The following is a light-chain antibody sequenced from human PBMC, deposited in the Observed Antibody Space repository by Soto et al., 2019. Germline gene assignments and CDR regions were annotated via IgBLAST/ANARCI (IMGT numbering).Light chain of an antibody. V-gene: IGKV3-11*01. J-gene: IGKJ1*01. Sequence: EIVLTQSPATLSLSLGERATLSCRASQSVSSFLAWHQQKPGQPPRLLIYDASNRATGIPARFSGSGSGTDFTLTITSLEPEDFAVYYCQHYTNWPRTFGQGTRVDIK. CDR1: QSVSSF. CDR3: QHYTNWPRT. CDR2: DAS.